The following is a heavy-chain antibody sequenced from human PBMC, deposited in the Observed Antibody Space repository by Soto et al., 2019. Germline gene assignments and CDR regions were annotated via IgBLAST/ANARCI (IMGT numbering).Heavy chain of an antibody. CDR1: GYTFTSYD. V-gene: IGHV1-8*01. CDR3: SRSTYYDVGGGYDASYAMDV. Sequence: QVQLVQSGAEVKKPGASVKVSCKASGYTFTSYDINWVRQATGQGLEWMGWMNPNSGATRYAQKFQGRVIMTRNTSTSTASMEVSSMRSADTAAYHCSRSTYYDVGGGYDASYAMDVWGQGTTVTVSS. J-gene: IGHJ6*02. CDR2: MNPNSGAT. D-gene: IGHD3-3*01.